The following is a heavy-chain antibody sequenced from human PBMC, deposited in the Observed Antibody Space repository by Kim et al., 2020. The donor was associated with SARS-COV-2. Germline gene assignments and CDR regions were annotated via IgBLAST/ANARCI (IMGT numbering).Heavy chain of an antibody. V-gene: IGHV3-43*02. CDR2: ISGDGGST. D-gene: IGHD2-15*01. J-gene: IGHJ6*02. Sequence: GGSLRLSCAASGFTFDDYAMHWVRQAPGKGLEWVSLISGDGGSTYYADSVKGRFTISRDNSKNSLYLQMNSLRTEDTALYYCAKEQLLPSEYGMDVWGQGTTVTVSS. CDR3: AKEQLLPSEYGMDV. CDR1: GFTFDDYA.